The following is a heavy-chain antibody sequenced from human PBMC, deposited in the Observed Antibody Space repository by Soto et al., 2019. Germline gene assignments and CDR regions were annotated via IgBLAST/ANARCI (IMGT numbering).Heavy chain of an antibody. D-gene: IGHD3-16*01. CDR3: ARSLHGYAYDS. CDR1: GYSFTTYW. V-gene: IGHV5-51*01. Sequence: GESLKISCKGSGYSFTTYWLGWVRLMPGKGLEWMGLIHPGDSDIRYGPSFQGQITISADKSISTAYLQWNDLKASDTAIYYCARSLHGYAYDSWGQGTLVTVSS. J-gene: IGHJ4*02. CDR2: IHPGDSDI.